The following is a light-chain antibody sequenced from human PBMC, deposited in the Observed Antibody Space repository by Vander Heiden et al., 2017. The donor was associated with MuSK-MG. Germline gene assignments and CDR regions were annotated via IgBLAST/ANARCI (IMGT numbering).Light chain of an antibody. CDR2: AAS. CDR3: HQDSSYPRT. CDR1: QGISSY. Sequence: AIRMTQSPSSFSASTGDRVTITCRASQGISSYLAWYQQKPGKAPKLLIYAASTLQSGVPSRFSRSRSGTDFTLTISCLQSEDFATYYCHQDSSYPRTFHQGANVGI. J-gene: IGKJ1*01. V-gene: IGKV1-8*01.